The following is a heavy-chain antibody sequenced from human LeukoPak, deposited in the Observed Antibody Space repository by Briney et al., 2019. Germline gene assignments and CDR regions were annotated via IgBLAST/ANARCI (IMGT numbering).Heavy chain of an antibody. CDR3: ARSAGYPRSVNGYFDY. CDR1: GFTVSSNY. V-gene: IGHV3-66*01. CDR2: IYSDGST. D-gene: IGHD2-15*01. J-gene: IGHJ4*02. Sequence: RTGGSLGLSCAASGFTVSSNYMSWVRQAPGKGLEWISVIYSDGSTYYADSVKGRFTISRDKSKNTLYLQMNSLGDEDTAVNYCARSAGYPRSVNGYFDYWGQGTLVTVSS.